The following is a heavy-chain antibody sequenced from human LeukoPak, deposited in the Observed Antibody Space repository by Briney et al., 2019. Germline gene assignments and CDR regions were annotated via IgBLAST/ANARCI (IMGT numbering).Heavy chain of an antibody. Sequence: KSSETLSLTCTVSGGSISSSSYYWGWIRQPPGKGLEWIGSIYYSGSTYYNPSLKSRVTISVDTSKNQFSLKLSSVTAADTAVYYCARHRREYCSSTSCHYYYYYYMDVWAKGPRSPSP. CDR1: GGSISSSSYY. J-gene: IGHJ6*03. D-gene: IGHD2-2*01. CDR2: IYYSGST. V-gene: IGHV4-39*01. CDR3: ARHRREYCSSTSCHYYYYYYMDV.